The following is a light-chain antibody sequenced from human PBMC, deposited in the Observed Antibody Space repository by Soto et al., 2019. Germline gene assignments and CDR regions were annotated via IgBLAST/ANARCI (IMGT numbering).Light chain of an antibody. V-gene: IGKV3-15*01. Sequence: EIVMTQSPATLSVTQGERATLSCRASQSVNSNLAWYRQKPGQAPRLLISDASTRATGVPARFSGSGSGTEFTLTIRSLQAEDSGIYDCQQYNFCPPLTFGGGTKVEIK. CDR3: QQYNFCPPLT. CDR1: QSVNSN. CDR2: DAS. J-gene: IGKJ4*01.